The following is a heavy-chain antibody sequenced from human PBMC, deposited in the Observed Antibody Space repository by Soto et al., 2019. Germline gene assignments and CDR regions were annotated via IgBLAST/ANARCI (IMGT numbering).Heavy chain of an antibody. D-gene: IGHD6-6*01. CDR1: GFTFSSYA. Sequence: TGGSLRLSCAASGFTFSSYAMSWVRQAPGKGLEWVSAISGSGGSTYYADSVKGRFTISRDNAKNSLYLQMNSLRAEDTAVYYCARDSSSGGFDYWGQGTLVTVSS. CDR3: ARDSSSGGFDY. CDR2: ISGSGGST. V-gene: IGHV3-23*01. J-gene: IGHJ4*02.